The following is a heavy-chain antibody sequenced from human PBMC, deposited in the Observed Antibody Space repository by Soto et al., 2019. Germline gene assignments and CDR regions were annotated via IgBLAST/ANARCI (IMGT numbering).Heavy chain of an antibody. CDR3: GTHSGRYQVYNVMNV. Sequence: EVQVLESGGGLVRPGGSLRLSCVASGLPFSISARNCVRQAPGKGLEWVSFISSNSDVEYYAGSGEGRFTSSIDNSKNSLYLQMNSLRAEDTAVYYCGTHSGRYQVYNVMNVWGQGTTVTVSS. V-gene: IGHV3-23*01. CDR2: ISSNSDVE. D-gene: IGHD1-26*01. J-gene: IGHJ6*02. CDR1: GLPFSISA.